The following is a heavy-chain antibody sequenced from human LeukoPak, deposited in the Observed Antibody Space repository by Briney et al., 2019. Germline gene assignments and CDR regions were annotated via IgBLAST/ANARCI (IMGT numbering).Heavy chain of an antibody. CDR2: ITGSSSTI. D-gene: IGHD2-2*01. Sequence: GGSLRLSCAASGFTFTNYNMNWVRQAPGKGLEWVSYITGSSSTIYYADSVKGRFTISRDNSKNTVSLQMNSLRVEDTAVYYCAKAETPFQLLILSIDYWGQGTLVTVSS. V-gene: IGHV3-48*01. CDR3: AKAETPFQLLILSIDY. J-gene: IGHJ4*02. CDR1: GFTFTNYN.